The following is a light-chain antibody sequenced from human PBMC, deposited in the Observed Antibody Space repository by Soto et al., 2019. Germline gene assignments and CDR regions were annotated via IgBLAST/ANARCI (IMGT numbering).Light chain of an antibody. CDR3: QQTYSTPPT. CDR2: AAS. V-gene: IGKV1-39*01. J-gene: IGKJ1*01. CDR1: RIISSY. Sequence: DIQMTQSPSSLSASVGDRVTITCRASRIISSYLSWYQHKPGKAPKLLIYAASSLQSGVPSRFTGSGSGKDFTLTISSLQPEDLAIYFCQQTYSTPPTFGQGTKVEIK.